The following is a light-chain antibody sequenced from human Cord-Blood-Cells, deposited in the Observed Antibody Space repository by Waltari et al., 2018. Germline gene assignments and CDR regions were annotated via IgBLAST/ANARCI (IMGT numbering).Light chain of an antibody. CDR3: QQYNSDST. CDR1: QSISSW. CDR2: KAS. J-gene: IGKJ1*01. Sequence: DIQMTQSPSTLSASVGDRVTITCRASQSISSWLAWYQRKPGKAPKLLIYKASSLESGVPSRFSGSGSGTEFTLTISSLQPDDFATYYCQQYNSDSTFGQGTKVEIK. V-gene: IGKV1-5*03.